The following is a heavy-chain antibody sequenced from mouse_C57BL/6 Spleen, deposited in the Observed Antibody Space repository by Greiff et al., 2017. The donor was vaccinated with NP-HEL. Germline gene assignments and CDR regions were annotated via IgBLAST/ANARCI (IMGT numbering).Heavy chain of an antibody. J-gene: IGHJ1*03. V-gene: IGHV1-42*01. D-gene: IGHD1-1*01. CDR2: INPSTGGT. Sequence: EVKLVESGPEPVKPGASVKISCKASGYSFTGYYMNWVKQSPEKSLEWIGEINPSTGGTTYNQKFKAKATLTVDKSSSTAYMQLKSLTSEDSAVYYCARYHGSSPYFDVWGTGTTVTVSS. CDR1: GYSFTGYY. CDR3: ARYHGSSPYFDV.